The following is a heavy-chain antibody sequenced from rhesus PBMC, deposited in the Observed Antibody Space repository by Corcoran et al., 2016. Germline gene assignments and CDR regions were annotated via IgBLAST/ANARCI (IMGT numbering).Heavy chain of an antibody. CDR2: IVSWGST. J-gene: IGHJ3*01. CDR3: ARMVVVSAKNPGAFDF. Sequence: QLQLQESGPGLVKPSETLSLTCAVSCGSISGYWWIWIRQPPGQGLEWIGRIVSWGSTDDNPSRKSRVTSSRDTSKNQFALKLSSVTAADTAVYYCARMVVVSAKNPGAFDFWGQGLRVTVSS. D-gene: IGHD2-39*02. CDR1: CGSISGYW. V-gene: IGHV4-160*01.